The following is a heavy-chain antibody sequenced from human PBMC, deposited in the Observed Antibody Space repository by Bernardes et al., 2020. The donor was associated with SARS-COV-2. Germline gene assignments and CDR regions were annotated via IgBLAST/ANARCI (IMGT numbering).Heavy chain of an antibody. J-gene: IGHJ3*02. CDR3: ARRTFSSFDI. CDR2: INPDSGGT. Sequence: ASVKVSCKASVYTFSDYYMHWVRQAPGQGLEWMGWINPDSGGTKYAQKFQGRVTMTRDTSISTAYMELSGLRSDDTAVYYCARRTFSSFDIWGQGTMVTVSS. CDR1: VYTFSDYY. V-gene: IGHV1-2*02. D-gene: IGHD2-2*01.